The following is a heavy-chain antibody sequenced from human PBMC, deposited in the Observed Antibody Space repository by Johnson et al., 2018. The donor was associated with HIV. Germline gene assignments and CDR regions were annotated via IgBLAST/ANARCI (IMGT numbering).Heavy chain of an antibody. V-gene: IGHV3-23*04. CDR1: GFTFSSYD. D-gene: IGHD2-15*01. J-gene: IGHJ3*02. CDR2: ITGSGGST. Sequence: VQLVESGGGLVQPGGSLRLSCAASGFTFSSYDMHWVRQATGKGLEWVSAITGSGGSTYYADSVKGRCTLSRDNSKNQLYLQMNSLRVEDTAVYYCARESRGVVVVTQGAFDIWGQGTMVTVSS. CDR3: ARESRGVVVVTQGAFDI.